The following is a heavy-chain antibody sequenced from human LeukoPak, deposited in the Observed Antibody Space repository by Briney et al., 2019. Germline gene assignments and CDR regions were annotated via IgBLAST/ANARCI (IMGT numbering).Heavy chain of an antibody. CDR2: ISGSGGST. Sequence: GGSLRLSCAASGFTFSSYAMSWVRQAPGKGLEWVSAISGSGGSTYYADSVKGRFTIFRDNSKNTLYLQMNSLRAEDTAVYYCAKIPTFPIAVAGTLYFDYWGQGTLVTVSS. V-gene: IGHV3-23*01. D-gene: IGHD6-19*01. CDR1: GFTFSSYA. CDR3: AKIPTFPIAVAGTLYFDY. J-gene: IGHJ4*02.